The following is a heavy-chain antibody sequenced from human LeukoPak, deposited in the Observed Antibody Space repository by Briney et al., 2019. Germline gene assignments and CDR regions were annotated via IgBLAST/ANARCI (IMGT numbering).Heavy chain of an antibody. CDR2: VDGGGGT. CDR3: AKQSAGSAAWYSLHYDF. J-gene: IGHJ4*02. D-gene: IGHD6-13*01. V-gene: IGHV3-23*01. CDR1: GLTLSSYA. Sequence: PGGSLRLSCAASGLTLSSYAMTWVRQAPGRGLEWVSSVDGGGGTYYADSVKGRFTISRDNSKDTLYLQMNGLRAEDTAVYFCAKQSAGSAAWYSLHYDFWGQGTLVTVSS.